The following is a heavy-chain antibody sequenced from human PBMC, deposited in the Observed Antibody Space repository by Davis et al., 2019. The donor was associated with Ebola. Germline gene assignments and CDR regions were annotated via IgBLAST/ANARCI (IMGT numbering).Heavy chain of an antibody. Sequence: GESLKISCKGSGYSFTSYWIGWVRQMPGKGLEWMGIIYPGDSDTRYSPSFQGQVTISADKSISTAYLQWNSLKASDTAMYDCARHGTQRITIFGVVNYYGMDVWGQGTTVTVSS. J-gene: IGHJ6*02. CDR3: ARHGTQRITIFGVVNYYGMDV. CDR2: IYPGDSDT. V-gene: IGHV5-51*01. D-gene: IGHD3-3*01. CDR1: GYSFTSYW.